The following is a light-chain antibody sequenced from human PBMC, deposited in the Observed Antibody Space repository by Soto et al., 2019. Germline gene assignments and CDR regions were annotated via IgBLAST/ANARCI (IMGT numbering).Light chain of an antibody. J-gene: IGLJ2*01. Sequence: QAVVTQDPSLTVSPGGTVTLTCAASTGVVTSCYYPNWFQQTPGQAPRPLIYSTSNKHAWTTTRFSGSLLGGKAALTLSGVQPEDADEYYCLLYYGGAVVFGGGTKLTVL. CDR3: LLYYGGAVV. CDR1: TGVVTSCYY. V-gene: IGLV7-43*01. CDR2: STS.